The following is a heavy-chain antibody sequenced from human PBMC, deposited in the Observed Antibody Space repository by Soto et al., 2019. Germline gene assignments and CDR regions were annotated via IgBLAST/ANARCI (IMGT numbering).Heavy chain of an antibody. Sequence: SETLSLTCTVSGGSSSSGGYYWSWIRQHPGKGLEWIGYIYYSGGTYYNPSLKSRVTISVDTSKNQFSLKLSSVTAADTAVYYCASSSPYYYDSSGYYYEYYYYGMDVWGQGTTVTVSS. D-gene: IGHD3-22*01. CDR1: GGSSSSGGYY. V-gene: IGHV4-31*03. CDR2: IYYSGGT. CDR3: ASSSPYYYDSSGYYYEYYYYGMDV. J-gene: IGHJ6*02.